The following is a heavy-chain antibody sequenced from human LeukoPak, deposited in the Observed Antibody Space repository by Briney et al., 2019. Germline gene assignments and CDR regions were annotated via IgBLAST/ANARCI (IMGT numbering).Heavy chain of an antibody. D-gene: IGHD2-15*01. Sequence: GGSLRLSCATSVFKFGEFVVSWVRQAPGTGMEWVGFIRDKANGGTTEYDASVEGRFMIARDDSKGLAYLEMNSLKVDDTGTYYCSRGFAADWGQGALVTVSS. J-gene: IGHJ4*02. CDR1: VFKFGEFV. CDR2: IRDKANGGTT. V-gene: IGHV3-49*04. CDR3: SRGFAAD.